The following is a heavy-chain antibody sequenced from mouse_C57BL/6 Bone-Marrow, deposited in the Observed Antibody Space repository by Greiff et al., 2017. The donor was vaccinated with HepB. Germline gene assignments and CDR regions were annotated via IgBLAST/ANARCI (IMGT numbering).Heavy chain of an antibody. CDR1: GFTFSDYY. Sequence: EVQGVESGGGLVQPGGSLKLSCAASGFTFSDYYMYWVRQTPEKRLEWVAYISNGGGSTYYPDTVKGRFTISRDNAKNTLYLQMSRLKSEDTAMYYCARQGYYGSSPHYCAMDYWGQGTSVTVSS. V-gene: IGHV5-12*01. CDR3: ARQGYYGSSPHYCAMDY. CDR2: ISNGGGST. J-gene: IGHJ4*01. D-gene: IGHD1-1*01.